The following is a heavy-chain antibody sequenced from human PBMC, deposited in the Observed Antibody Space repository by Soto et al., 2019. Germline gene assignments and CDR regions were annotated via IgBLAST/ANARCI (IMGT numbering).Heavy chain of an antibody. V-gene: IGHV1-46*01. CDR1: GYTFTSYY. D-gene: IGHD3-3*01. Sequence: ASVKVSCKASGYTFTSYYMHWVRQAPGQGLEWMGIINPSGGSTSYAQKFQGRVTMTRDTSTSTVYMELSSLRSEDTAVYYCATDFWSGYYPDYWGQGTLVTGSS. J-gene: IGHJ4*02. CDR2: INPSGGST. CDR3: ATDFWSGYYPDY.